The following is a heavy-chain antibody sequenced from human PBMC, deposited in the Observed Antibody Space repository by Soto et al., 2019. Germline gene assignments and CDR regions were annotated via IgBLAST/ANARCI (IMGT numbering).Heavy chain of an antibody. V-gene: IGHV3-23*01. CDR3: AKAPTPYYYDSSGYYYFDY. Sequence: GGSLRLSCAASGFTFSSYAMSWVRQAPGKGLEWVSAISGSGGSTYYADSVKGRFTISRDNSKNTLYLQMNSLRAEDTAVYYCAKAPTPYYYDSSGYYYFDYWGQGTLVTVSS. CDR2: ISGSGGST. D-gene: IGHD3-22*01. CDR1: GFTFSSYA. J-gene: IGHJ4*02.